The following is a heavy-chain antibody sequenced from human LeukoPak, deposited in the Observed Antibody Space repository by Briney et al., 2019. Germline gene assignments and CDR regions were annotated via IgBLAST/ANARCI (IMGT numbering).Heavy chain of an antibody. V-gene: IGHV1-18*01. J-gene: IGHJ4*02. CDR2: ICAYNGNT. D-gene: IGHD2-2*01. Sequence: GASVKVSCKASGYTFTSYGISGVRQAPGQGGEWVGWICAYNGNTKYAQKLQGRVTMTTDTSTSTAYVELRSLRSDDTAVYYCARDQGYCSSTSCHPSDYWGQGTLVTVSS. CDR1: GYTFTSYG. CDR3: ARDQGYCSSTSCHPSDY.